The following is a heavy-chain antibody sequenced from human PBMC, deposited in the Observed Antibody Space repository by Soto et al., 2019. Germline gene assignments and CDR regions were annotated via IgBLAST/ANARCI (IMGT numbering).Heavy chain of an antibody. CDR3: AKLTWFGELGYFDY. D-gene: IGHD3-10*01. V-gene: IGHV3-23*01. J-gene: IGHJ4*02. CDR2: ISGSGGST. Sequence: GGSLRLSCAASGLTFSSYAMSWVRRAPGKGLEWVSAISGSGGSTYYADSVKGRFTISRDNSKNTLYLQMNSLRAEDTAVYYCAKLTWFGELGYFDYWGQGTLVTVSS. CDR1: GLTFSSYA.